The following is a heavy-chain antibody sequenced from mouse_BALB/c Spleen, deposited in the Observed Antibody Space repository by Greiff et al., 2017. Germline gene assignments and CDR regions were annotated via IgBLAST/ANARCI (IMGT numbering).Heavy chain of an antibody. CDR1: GFSFSSYY. CDR2: IRSDGST. CDR3: ARERDYGYYFDY. D-gene: IGHD1-2*01. V-gene: IGHV2-6-4*01. J-gene: IGHJ2*01. Sequence: VQLVESGPGLVPPSQSLSLTCTVSGFSFSSYYVHWVRQPPGKGLEWLGMIRSDGSTDYNSALKSRLSISKDNSKSQVFLKMNSLKTDDTAMYYCARERDYGYYFDYWGQGTTLTVSS.